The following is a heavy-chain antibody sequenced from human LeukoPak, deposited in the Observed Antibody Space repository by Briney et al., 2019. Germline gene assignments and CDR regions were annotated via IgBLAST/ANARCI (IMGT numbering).Heavy chain of an antibody. D-gene: IGHD3-16*01. Sequence: SQTLSRTCAVSGGSISSGGYSWSWIRQPPGKGLEWIGYIYHSGSTYYNPSLKSRVTISVDRSKNQFSLKLSSVTAADTAVYYCGGFGTGGAFDYWGQGTLVTVSS. J-gene: IGHJ4*02. V-gene: IGHV4-30-2*01. CDR2: IYHSGST. CDR3: GGFGTGGAFDY. CDR1: GGSISSGGYS.